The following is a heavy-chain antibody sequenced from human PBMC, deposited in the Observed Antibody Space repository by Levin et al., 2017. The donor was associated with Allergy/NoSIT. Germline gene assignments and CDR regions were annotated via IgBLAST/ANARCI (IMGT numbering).Heavy chain of an antibody. CDR3: AKGAVAGTRAYYYGMDV. V-gene: IGHV3-30*18. J-gene: IGHJ6*02. D-gene: IGHD6-19*01. Sequence: LSLTCAASGFTFSSYGMHWVRQAPGKGLEWVAVISHDGSNKYYADSVKGRFTISRDNSKNTLYLQMNSLRAEDTAVYYCAKGAVAGTRAYYYGMDVWGQGTTVTVSS. CDR2: ISHDGSNK. CDR1: GFTFSSYG.